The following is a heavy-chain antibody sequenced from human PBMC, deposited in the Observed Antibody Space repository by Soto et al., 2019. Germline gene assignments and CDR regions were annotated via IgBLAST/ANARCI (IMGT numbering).Heavy chain of an antibody. CDR2: IYNRGST. Sequence: QEQLQESGPGLVEPSQTVSLTCTVSGGSISSDEYCWSWIRQTPGKGLEWIGHIYNRGSTYSNPSLKSRVTISVDTSKNQFSLKLSSVTAADTAVYYCARGPSGDKVDYWGQGTLVTVSS. CDR1: GGSISSDEYC. J-gene: IGHJ4*02. V-gene: IGHV4-30-4*01. CDR3: ARGPSGDKVDY. D-gene: IGHD1-26*01.